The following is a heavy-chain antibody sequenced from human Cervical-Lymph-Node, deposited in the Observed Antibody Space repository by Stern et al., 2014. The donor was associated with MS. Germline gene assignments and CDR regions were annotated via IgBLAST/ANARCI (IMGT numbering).Heavy chain of an antibody. Sequence: QVQLLQPGAEVKKPGSSVKISCKASGDTFNSSAISWVRQAPGQGLEWMGVLIAMFGSSSYAQKFRDKVTITADESTTTAYMELSSLRSEDTAVYYCARATVTPHWFDPWGQGTLVTVSS. CDR2: LIAMFGSS. CDR3: ARATVTPHWFDP. J-gene: IGHJ5*02. CDR1: GDTFNSSA. D-gene: IGHD4-17*01. V-gene: IGHV1-69*01.